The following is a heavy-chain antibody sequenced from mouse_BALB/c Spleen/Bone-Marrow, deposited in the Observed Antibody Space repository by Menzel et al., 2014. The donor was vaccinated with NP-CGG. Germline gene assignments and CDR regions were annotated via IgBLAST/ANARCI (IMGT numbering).Heavy chain of an antibody. J-gene: IGHJ3*01. V-gene: IGHV1S127*01. CDR3: TRSRDYGNWFAY. D-gene: IGHD2-1*01. CDR1: GYTFTSYW. CDR2: IDPSDSYT. Sequence: QVQLKESGAELVKPGASVKMSCKASGYTFTSYWMHWVKRRPGQGLEWIGVIDPSDSYTSYNQKFKGKATLTVDTSSSTAYMQLSSLTSEDSAVYYCTRSRDYGNWFAYWGQGTLVTVSA.